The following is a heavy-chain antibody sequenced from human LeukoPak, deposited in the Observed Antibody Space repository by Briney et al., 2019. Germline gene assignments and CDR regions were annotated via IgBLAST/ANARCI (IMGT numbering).Heavy chain of an antibody. CDR1: GFTFSSYA. CDR3: AKDFVVITTYDAFDI. Sequence: GGSLRLSCAASGFTFSSYAMSWVRQAPGKGLEWVSAISCSGGSTYYADSVKGRFTISRDNYKNPLYLQMNSLRAEDTAVYYCAKDFVVITTYDAFDIWGQGTMVTVSS. D-gene: IGHD3-22*01. CDR2: ISCSGGST. V-gene: IGHV3-23*01. J-gene: IGHJ3*02.